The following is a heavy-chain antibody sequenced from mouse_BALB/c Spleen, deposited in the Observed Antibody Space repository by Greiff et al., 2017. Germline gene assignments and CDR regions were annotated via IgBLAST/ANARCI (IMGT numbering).Heavy chain of an antibody. J-gene: IGHJ4*01. Sequence: VQLQQPGAELVRPGASVKLSCKASGYSFTGYFMNWVKQSHGKSLEWIGRINPYNGDTFYNQKFKGKATLTVDKSSSTAHMELLSLTSEDSAVYYCGRGDYYGSSYAMDYWGQGTSVTVSS. V-gene: IGHV1-37*01. CDR3: GRGDYYGSSYAMDY. CDR2: INPYNGDT. CDR1: GYSFTGYF. D-gene: IGHD1-1*01.